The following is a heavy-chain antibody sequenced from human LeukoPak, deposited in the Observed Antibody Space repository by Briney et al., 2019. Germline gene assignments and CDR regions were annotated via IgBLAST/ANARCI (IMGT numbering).Heavy chain of an antibody. Sequence: PGGSLRLSCAASGFTFRNYAMSWVRQAPGKGLEWASGISGGGGSAVYADSVKGRLTISRDNSKNILYLQMDSLRAEDTAVYFCAKDQRSGEYNSGWGTFDIWGQGTLVAVSS. J-gene: IGHJ3*02. V-gene: IGHV3-23*01. CDR1: GFTFRNYA. D-gene: IGHD3-10*01. CDR2: ISGGGGSA. CDR3: AKDQRSGEYNSGWGTFDI.